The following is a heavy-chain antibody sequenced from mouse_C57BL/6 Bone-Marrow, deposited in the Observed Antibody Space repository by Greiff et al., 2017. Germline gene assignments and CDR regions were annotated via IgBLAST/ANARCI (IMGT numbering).Heavy chain of an antibody. J-gene: IGHJ4*01. Sequence: EVHLVESGGGLVQPGESLKLSCESNEYEFPSHDMSWVRKTPEKRLELVAAFNSDGGSTYYPDTMERRFIISRDNTKKTLYLQRSSLRSEDTALYYCARWGNYEDAMDYWGQGTSVTVSS. V-gene: IGHV5-2*01. CDR2: FNSDGGST. D-gene: IGHD2-1*01. CDR3: ARWGNYEDAMDY. CDR1: EYEFPSHD.